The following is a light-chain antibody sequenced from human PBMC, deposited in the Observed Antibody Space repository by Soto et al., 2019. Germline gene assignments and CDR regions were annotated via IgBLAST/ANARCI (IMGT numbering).Light chain of an antibody. CDR2: AAS. CDR1: QSVSTN. J-gene: IGKJ1*01. Sequence: EIVVTQSPATLSVSPGERATLSCRASQSVSTNLAWYQQKFGQAPRLLIYAASTRATGIPARFSGSGSGTEFTLTISSLQSEDFAVYYCQQYNNWPPWTFGQGTKV. V-gene: IGKV3-15*01. CDR3: QQYNNWPPWT.